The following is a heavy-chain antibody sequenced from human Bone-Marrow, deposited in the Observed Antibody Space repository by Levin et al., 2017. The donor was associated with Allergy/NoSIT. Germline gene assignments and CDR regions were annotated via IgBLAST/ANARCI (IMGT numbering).Heavy chain of an antibody. J-gene: IGHJ4*02. Sequence: GGSLRLSCAVSGFTVGNNYMHWVRQAPGKGLEWVCLIYSRGSTAYADSVKGRFTISRDSSQNMVYLQMSRRRVEDTAFYYCAARNVQWPQWGRGALVTVYS. V-gene: IGHV3-53*01. CDR3: AARNVQWPQ. CDR1: GFTVGNNY. CDR2: IYSRGST. D-gene: IGHD6-19*01.